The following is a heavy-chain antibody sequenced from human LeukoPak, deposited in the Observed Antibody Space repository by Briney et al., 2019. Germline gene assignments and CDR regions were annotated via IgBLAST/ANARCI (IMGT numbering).Heavy chain of an antibody. J-gene: IGHJ5*02. CDR3: ARKSYDILTGSRWFDP. V-gene: IGHV1-2*04. CDR2: INPNSGGA. Sequence: ASVKVSCKASGYTFTGYYMHWVRQAPGQGLEWMGWINPNSGGANYAQKFQGWVTMTRDTSISTAYMELSRLRSEDTAVYYCARKSYDILTGSRWFDPWGQGTLVTVSS. D-gene: IGHD3-9*01. CDR1: GYTFTGYY.